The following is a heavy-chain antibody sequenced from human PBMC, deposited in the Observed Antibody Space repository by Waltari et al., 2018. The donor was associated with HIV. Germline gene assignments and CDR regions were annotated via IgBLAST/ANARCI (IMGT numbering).Heavy chain of an antibody. CDR1: GGSISSGTYY. CDR3: AREGCSGGSCYRYYYYYYGLDV. D-gene: IGHD2-15*01. Sequence: QVQLQESGPGLVKPSQTLSLTRTVSGGSISSGTYYWTWIRQPAGKGLEWIGRIDTTGTTNDNPSLKSRVTISVDTSNNQCSLKLTSVTVADTALYYCAREGCSGGSCYRYYYYYYGLDVWGQGTTVTVSS. CDR2: IDTTGTT. J-gene: IGHJ6*02. V-gene: IGHV4-61*02.